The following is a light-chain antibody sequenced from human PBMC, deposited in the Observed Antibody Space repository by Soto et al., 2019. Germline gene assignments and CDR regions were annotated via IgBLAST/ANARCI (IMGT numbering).Light chain of an antibody. V-gene: IGKV3-20*01. CDR3: QQYGRSPLT. J-gene: IGKJ1*01. CDR1: QSVSSSY. CDR2: GAS. Sequence: EIVLTQSPGALSLSPGERATLSCRASQSVSSSYLAWYQQRAGQAPRLLLYGASSRATGIPDMFSGSGSGTDFTLTISRLEAEDSAVYYCQQYGRSPLTFAQGTKVEIK.